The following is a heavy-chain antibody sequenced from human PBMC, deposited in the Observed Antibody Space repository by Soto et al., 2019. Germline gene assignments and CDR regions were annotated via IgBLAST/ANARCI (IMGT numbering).Heavy chain of an antibody. CDR3: TVWGSGNDFGAA. D-gene: IGHD3-10*01. J-gene: IGHJ4*02. Sequence: EVQLVESGGGLVQPGGSLRLSCAASGFTFSDHYMDWVRQAPGKGREWVGRSKNKADSYTTEYAASVKGRFTISRDGSTSSLFLQMNSMKTEDTAVYYCTVWGSGNDFGAAWGQGILVTVSS. V-gene: IGHV3-72*01. CDR2: SKNKADSYTT. CDR1: GFTFSDHY.